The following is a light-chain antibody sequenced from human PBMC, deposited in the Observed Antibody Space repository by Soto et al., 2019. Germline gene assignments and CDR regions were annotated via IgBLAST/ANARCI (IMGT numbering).Light chain of an antibody. CDR1: QRLSASD. CDR3: QQYGSSPLIT. V-gene: IGKV3-20*01. J-gene: IGKJ5*01. CDR2: GVS. Sequence: EIVLTQSPGTLSLSPGQRATLSCKSSQRLSASDIAWYQQKPGQAPKFIIYGVSSRATGIPDRFSGSGSGTDFTLTISRLEPEDFAVYHCQQYGSSPLITLGQGTRLEIK.